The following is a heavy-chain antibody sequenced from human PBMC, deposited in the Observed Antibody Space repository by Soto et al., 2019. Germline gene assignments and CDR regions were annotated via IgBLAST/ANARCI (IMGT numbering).Heavy chain of an antibody. CDR1: GGSISSYY. CDR3: ARDRGYCSSTSCYYYYYGMDV. J-gene: IGHJ6*02. V-gene: IGHV4-4*07. D-gene: IGHD2-2*01. Sequence: PSETLSLTCTVSGGSISSYYWSWIRQPAGKGLEWIGRIYTSGSTNYNPSLKSRVTMSVDTSKNQFSLKLSSVTAADTAAYYCARDRGYCSSTSCYYYYYGMDVWGQGTTVTVSS. CDR2: IYTSGST.